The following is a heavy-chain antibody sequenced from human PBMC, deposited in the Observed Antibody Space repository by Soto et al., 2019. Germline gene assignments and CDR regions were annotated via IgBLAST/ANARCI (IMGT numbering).Heavy chain of an antibody. CDR1: GFSLGNYY. V-gene: IGHV3-74*01. CDR2: INGDGSDT. Sequence: EVQLVESGGSLAQPGGSLRLSCAASGFSLGNYYMHWVRLVPGKGLVWISRINGDGSDTAYADSVKGRFTISRDNAKNTLSREMNNLRAEDTALYYCARRGLHRPGGLDVWGQGITVTVS. D-gene: IGHD2-21*02. CDR3: ARRGLHRPGGLDV. J-gene: IGHJ6*02.